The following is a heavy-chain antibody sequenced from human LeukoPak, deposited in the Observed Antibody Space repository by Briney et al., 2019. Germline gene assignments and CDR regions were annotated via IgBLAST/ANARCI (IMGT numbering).Heavy chain of an antibody. J-gene: IGHJ4*02. CDR1: GYTFTGYY. V-gene: IGHV1-2*02. D-gene: IGHD1-26*01. CDR2: INPNSGGT. Sequence: ASVKVSCKASGYTFTGYYMHWVRQAPGQGLEWMGWINPNSGGTNYAQKFQGRVTMTRDTSISTAYMELSRLRSDDTAVYYCARDPLYSGSYLEFDYWGQGTPVTVSS. CDR3: ARDPLYSGSYLEFDY.